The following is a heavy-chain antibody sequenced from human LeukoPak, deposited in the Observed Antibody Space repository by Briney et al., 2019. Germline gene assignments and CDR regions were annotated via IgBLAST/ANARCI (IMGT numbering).Heavy chain of an antibody. Sequence: GGSLRLSCAASGITVNSNYMSWVRRSPGKGLEWVSVIYSGGTKYYSDSATGRFTLSRDDSNNTLYLQMNSLRAEDTAVYYCASPLRHGTGYSIPFGCWGQGTLVTVSS. CDR1: GITVNSNY. J-gene: IGHJ4*02. V-gene: IGHV3-66*01. CDR2: IYSGGTK. D-gene: IGHD4-11*01. CDR3: ASPLRHGTGYSIPFGC.